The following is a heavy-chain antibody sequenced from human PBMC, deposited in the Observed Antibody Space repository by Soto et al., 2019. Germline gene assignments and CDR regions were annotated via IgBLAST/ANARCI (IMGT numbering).Heavy chain of an antibody. Sequence: SVKVSCKASGGTFSSYAISWVRQAPGQGLEWMGGIIPIFGTANYAQKFQGRVTITADESTSTAYMELSSLRSEDTAVYYCARVSGYCSGGSCYQFPYYYGMDVWGQGTTVTVSS. D-gene: IGHD2-15*01. V-gene: IGHV1-69*13. J-gene: IGHJ6*02. CDR2: IIPIFGTA. CDR1: GGTFSSYA. CDR3: ARVSGYCSGGSCYQFPYYYGMDV.